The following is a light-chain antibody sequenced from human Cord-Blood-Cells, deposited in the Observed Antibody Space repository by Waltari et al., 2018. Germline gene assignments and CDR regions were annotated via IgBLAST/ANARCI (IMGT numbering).Light chain of an antibody. CDR1: QSVSRH. J-gene: IGKJ2*03. V-gene: IGKV3-15*01. Sequence: EIVMTQSPATLSVSPGERATLPCRASQSVSRHLAWYQQKPGQAPRLLIYGASTWATGIPARFSGSGSGTEFTLTISSLQSEDFAVYYCQQCNNWPYSFGQGTKLEIK. CDR2: GAS. CDR3: QQCNNWPYS.